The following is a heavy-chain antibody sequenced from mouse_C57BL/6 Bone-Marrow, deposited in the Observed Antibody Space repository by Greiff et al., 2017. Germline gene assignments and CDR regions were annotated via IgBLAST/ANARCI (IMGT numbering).Heavy chain of an antibody. CDR2: IYPGSGNT. Sequence: VQLQQSGAELVRPGASVKLSCKASGYTFTDYYINWVKQRPGQGLEWIARIYPGSGNTYYNEKFKGKATLTAEKSSSTAYMQLSSLTSEDSAVYFCAREITTVVATEYYFDYWGQGTTLTVSS. CDR1: GYTFTDYY. V-gene: IGHV1-76*01. J-gene: IGHJ2*01. D-gene: IGHD1-1*01. CDR3: AREITTVVATEYYFDY.